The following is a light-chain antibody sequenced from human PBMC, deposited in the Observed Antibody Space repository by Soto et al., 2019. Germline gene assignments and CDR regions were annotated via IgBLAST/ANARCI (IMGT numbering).Light chain of an antibody. CDR3: QQRRNWHWT. Sequence: EIVLTQSPGTLSLSPGERATLSCRASSSVRTYLAWYQQKPGQAPRLLIYDASNRATGIPARFSGSGSGTDFTLTISSLEPEDFAVYYCQQRRNWHWTFGQGTKVEIK. CDR1: SSVRTY. CDR2: DAS. J-gene: IGKJ1*01. V-gene: IGKV3-11*01.